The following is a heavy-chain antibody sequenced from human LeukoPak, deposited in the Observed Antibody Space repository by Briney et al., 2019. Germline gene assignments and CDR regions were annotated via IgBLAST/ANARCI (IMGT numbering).Heavy chain of an antibody. CDR2: IKSKTDGGTT. D-gene: IGHD3-9*01. CDR3: CIRYFDWLLGWVDY. CDR1: GFTFSNAW. J-gene: IGHJ4*02. V-gene: IGHV3-15*01. Sequence: SGGSLRLSCAASGFTFSNAWMSWVRQAPGKGLEWVGRIKSKTDGGTTDYAAPVKGRFTISRDDSKNTLYLQMNSLKTEDTAVYYCCIRYFDWLLGWVDYWGQGTLVTVSS.